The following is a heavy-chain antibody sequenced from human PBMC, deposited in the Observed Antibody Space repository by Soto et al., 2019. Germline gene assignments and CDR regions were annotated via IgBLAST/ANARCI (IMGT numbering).Heavy chain of an antibody. CDR3: ARVYGSGSYDWFDP. J-gene: IGHJ5*02. V-gene: IGHV1-18*01. CDR1: GGTFSSYA. D-gene: IGHD3-10*01. Sequence: ASVKVSCKASGGTFSSYAISWVRQAPGQGLEWMGWISANNDNTNYAQKLQGRVTMTTDTSTSTAYMELRSLRSDDTAVYYCARVYGSGSYDWFDPWGQGTLVTVSS. CDR2: ISANNDNT.